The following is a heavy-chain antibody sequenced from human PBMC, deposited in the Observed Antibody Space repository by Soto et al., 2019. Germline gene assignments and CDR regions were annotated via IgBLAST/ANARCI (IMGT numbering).Heavy chain of an antibody. V-gene: IGHV3-73*02. CDR2: IRSKANSYAT. J-gene: IGHJ3*02. Sequence: EVQLVESGGGLVQPGGSLKLSCAASGFTFSGSAMHWVRQASGKGLEWVGRIRSKANSYATAYAASVKGRFTISRDDSKNTAYLQMNSLKTEDTAVYYCGRSDAFDIWGQGTMVTVSS. CDR3: GRSDAFDI. CDR1: GFTFSGSA.